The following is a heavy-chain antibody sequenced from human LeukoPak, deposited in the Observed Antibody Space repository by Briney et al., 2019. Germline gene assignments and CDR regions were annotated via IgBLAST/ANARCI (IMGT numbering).Heavy chain of an antibody. CDR3: TRGVGVTIFGVGGQAFDI. V-gene: IGHV1-46*03. CDR1: GYTFTSNY. CDR2: INPSGGTT. J-gene: IGHJ3*02. D-gene: IGHD3-3*01. Sequence: ASVKVSCKASGYTFTSNYMYWVRQAPGQGLEWMGIINPSGGTTRYAQKFQGRVTMTRDTSTSTPYMELSSLRSEDTAVYYYTRGVGVTIFGVGGQAFDIWGQGTMVTVSS.